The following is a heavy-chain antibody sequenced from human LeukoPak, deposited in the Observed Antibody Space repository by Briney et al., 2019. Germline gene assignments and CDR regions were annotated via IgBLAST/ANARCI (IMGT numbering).Heavy chain of an antibody. CDR2: TNFNGGST. CDR3: AKGKLDPFDY. D-gene: IGHD1-1*01. V-gene: IGHV3-23*01. CDR1: GFTFSSYS. Sequence: QPGGSLRLSCAASGFTFSSYSMNWVRQAPGKGLEWVSTTNFNGGSTYYADSVKGRFTLSRDNSKNTLYLQMNSLRAEDTAVYYCAKGKLDPFDYWGQGTLVTVSS. J-gene: IGHJ4*02.